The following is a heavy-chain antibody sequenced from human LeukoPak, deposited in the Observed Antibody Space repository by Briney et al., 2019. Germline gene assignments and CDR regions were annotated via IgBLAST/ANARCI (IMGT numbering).Heavy chain of an antibody. CDR2: TSGSGSST. D-gene: IGHD1-26*01. CDR3: AKGGGSRNFDY. V-gene: IGHV3-23*01. Sequence: GGSLRLSCAASGFTFSNYAMSWVRQAPGKGLDWVSLTSGSGSSTYYADSVKGRFTISRDNSKNTLYLQMNSLRAEDTAVYYCAKGGGSRNFDYWGQGTLVAVSS. J-gene: IGHJ4*02. CDR1: GFTFSNYA.